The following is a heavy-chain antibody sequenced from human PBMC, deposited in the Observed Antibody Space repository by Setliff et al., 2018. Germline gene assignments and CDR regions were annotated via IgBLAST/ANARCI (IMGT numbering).Heavy chain of an antibody. V-gene: IGHV3-15*01. CDR2: IKSKTDGGTT. Sequence: KTGGSLRLSCAASGFTFSNAWMSWVRQAPGKGLEWVGRIKSKTDGGTTDYAAPVKGRFTISRDDSKNTLYLQMNSLKTEDTAVYYCAKYGDSHGSPPYWGQGTLVTVSS. CDR1: GFTFSNAW. J-gene: IGHJ4*02. D-gene: IGHD4-17*01. CDR3: AKYGDSHGSPPY.